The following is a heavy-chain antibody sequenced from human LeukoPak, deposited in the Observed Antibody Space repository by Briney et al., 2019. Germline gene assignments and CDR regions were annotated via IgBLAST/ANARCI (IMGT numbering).Heavy chain of an antibody. CDR1: GYTFTGYY. D-gene: IGHD2-2*01. Sequence: GASVKVSCKASGYTFTGYYMHWVRQAPGQGLEWMGWINPNSGGTNYAQKFQGRVTITRDTSISTAYMELSRLRSDDTAVYYCARTVVPAATIDYWGQGTLVTVSS. J-gene: IGHJ4*02. V-gene: IGHV1-2*02. CDR2: INPNSGGT. CDR3: ARTVVPAATIDY.